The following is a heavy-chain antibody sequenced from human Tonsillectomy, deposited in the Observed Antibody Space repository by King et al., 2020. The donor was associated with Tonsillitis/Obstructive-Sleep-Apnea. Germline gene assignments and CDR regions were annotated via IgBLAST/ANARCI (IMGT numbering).Heavy chain of an antibody. CDR2: ISGSGGNT. CDR1: GFTFSSYA. V-gene: IGHV3-23*04. D-gene: IGHD6-13*01. J-gene: IGHJ3*02. CDR3: AKDSRYSSSVDAFDI. Sequence: VQLVESGGGLVQPGGSLRLSCAASGFTFSSYAMSWVRQAPGKGLELFSAISGSGGNTYYADSVKGRFTISRDNSKNTLYLQMNSLRAEDTAVYFCAKDSRYSSSVDAFDIWGQGTMVTVSS.